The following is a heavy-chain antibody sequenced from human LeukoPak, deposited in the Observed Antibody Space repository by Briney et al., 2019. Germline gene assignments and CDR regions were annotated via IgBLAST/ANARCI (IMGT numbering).Heavy chain of an antibody. CDR3: ARIIVNCSGGSCYSVVYYFDY. J-gene: IGHJ4*02. V-gene: IGHV1-18*01. CDR2: ISAYNGNT. CDR1: GYTFTSYG. D-gene: IGHD2-15*01. Sequence: APVKVSCKASGYTFTSYGISWVRQTPGQGLEWMGWISAYNGNTNYAQKLQGRVTMTTDTSTSTAYMELRSLRSDDTAVYYCARIIVNCSGGSCYSVVYYFDYWGQGTLVTVSS.